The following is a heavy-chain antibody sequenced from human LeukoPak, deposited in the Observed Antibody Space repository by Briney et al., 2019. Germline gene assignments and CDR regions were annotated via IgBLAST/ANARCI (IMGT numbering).Heavy chain of an antibody. CDR1: GYSINSGYY. J-gene: IGHJ5*02. CDR3: AREGPVRWFDP. Sequence: SETLSLTCNLSGYSINSGYYWSWIRQPPGEGLEWIGSIYHSGYTFYNPSFKSRVTISVDTSKNQFSLKLNSVTAADAALYYCAREGPVRWFDPWGQGTLVTVSS. V-gene: IGHV4-38-2*02. CDR2: IYHSGYT.